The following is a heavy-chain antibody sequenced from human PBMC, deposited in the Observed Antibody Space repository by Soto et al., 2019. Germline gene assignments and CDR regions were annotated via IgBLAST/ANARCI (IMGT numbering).Heavy chain of an antibody. Sequence: EVQLVESGGGLVQPGGSLRLSCAASGFTFSSYDMHWVRQATRKGLEWVSGIGTAGQTFYPDSVKGRFTISRENAKNSLYLQMNSLRAWDTAVYYCARAKVRAAGGTVGFDPWGQGTLVTVSS. D-gene: IGHD3-10*01. V-gene: IGHV3-13*01. CDR1: GFTFSSYD. CDR2: IGTAGQT. J-gene: IGHJ5*02. CDR3: ARAKVRAAGGTVGFDP.